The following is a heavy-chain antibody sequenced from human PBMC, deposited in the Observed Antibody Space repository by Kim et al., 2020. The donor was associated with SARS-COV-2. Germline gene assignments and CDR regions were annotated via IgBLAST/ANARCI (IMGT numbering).Heavy chain of an antibody. CDR3: ARGNSLVY. CDR2: INHSGST. CDR1: GGSFSGYY. Sequence: SETLSLTCAVYGGSFSGYYWSWIRQPPGKGLEWIGEINHSGSTNYNPSLKSRVTISVDTSKNQFSLKLSSVTAADTAVYYCARGNSLVYWGQGTLVTVSS. D-gene: IGHD2-21*01. V-gene: IGHV4-34*01. J-gene: IGHJ4*02.